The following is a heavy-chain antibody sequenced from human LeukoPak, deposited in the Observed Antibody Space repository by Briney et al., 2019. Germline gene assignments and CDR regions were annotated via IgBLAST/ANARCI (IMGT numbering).Heavy chain of an antibody. V-gene: IGHV3-33*01. D-gene: IGHD3-10*01. CDR3: AREASMVRGPFDP. CDR2: IWYDETNK. J-gene: IGHJ5*02. Sequence: PGGSLRLSCAASGFTFSRYGMHWVRQAPGKGLEWVAVIWYDETNKYHADSVKGRFTISRDNSKNTLYLQMNSLRAEDTAIYYCAREASMVRGPFDPWGQGTLVTVSS. CDR1: GFTFSRYG.